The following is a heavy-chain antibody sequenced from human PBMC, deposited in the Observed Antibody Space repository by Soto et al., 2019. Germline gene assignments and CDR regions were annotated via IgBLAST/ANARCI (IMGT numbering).Heavy chain of an antibody. CDR2: IYHSGST. CDR3: ELDKGGYYDSSGYY. V-gene: IGHV4-38-2*01. D-gene: IGHD3-22*01. Sequence: SETLSLTCAVSGYSISSGYYWGWIRQPPGKGLEWIGSIYHSGSTYYNPSLKSRVTISVDTSKNQFSLKLSSVTAADTAVYYCELDKGGYYDSSGYYLGQGTLVTVSS. CDR1: GYSISSGYY. J-gene: IGHJ4*02.